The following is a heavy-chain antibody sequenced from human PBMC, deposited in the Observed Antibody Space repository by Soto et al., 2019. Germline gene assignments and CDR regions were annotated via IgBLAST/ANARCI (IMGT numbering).Heavy chain of an antibody. V-gene: IGHV1-69*02. CDR1: GGTFSSYT. D-gene: IGHD1-26*01. Sequence: QVQLVQSGAEVKKPGSSVKVSCKASGGTFSSYTISWVRQAPGQGLEWMGRIIPILGIANYAQKFQGRVTITADKSTSTAYMEMSSLRSEDTDVYYCESMRGSYVEDWGQGTLVTVSS. CDR3: ESMRGSYVED. J-gene: IGHJ4*02. CDR2: IIPILGIA.